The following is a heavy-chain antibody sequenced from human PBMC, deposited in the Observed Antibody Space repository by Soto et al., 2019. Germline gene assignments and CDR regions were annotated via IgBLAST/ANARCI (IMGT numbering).Heavy chain of an antibody. Sequence: EVQLLESGGGLVQPGGSLRLSCAASGFTFSSYAMSWVRQAPGKGLEWVSAISGSGGSTYYADSVKGRFTISRDNSKNTLYLQMNSLRAEDTAVYYCAKGVDTAMVTRGYYFDYWGQGTLVTVSS. J-gene: IGHJ4*02. CDR1: GFTFSSYA. CDR3: AKGVDTAMVTRGYYFDY. D-gene: IGHD5-18*01. CDR2: ISGSGGST. V-gene: IGHV3-23*01.